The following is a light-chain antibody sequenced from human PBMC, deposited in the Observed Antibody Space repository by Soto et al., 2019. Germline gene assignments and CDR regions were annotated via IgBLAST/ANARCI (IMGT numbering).Light chain of an antibody. CDR2: DVS. J-gene: IGLJ1*01. Sequence: QSALTQPASVSGSPGQSITISCTGTSSDVGAYDYVSWYQQHPGEVPKLMIFDVSDRPSGVSNRFSGSKSGITASLTISGLQAADEADYYCSSFTTSTSYVFGTGTKLTVL. CDR1: SSDVGAYDY. V-gene: IGLV2-14*03. CDR3: SSFTTSTSYV.